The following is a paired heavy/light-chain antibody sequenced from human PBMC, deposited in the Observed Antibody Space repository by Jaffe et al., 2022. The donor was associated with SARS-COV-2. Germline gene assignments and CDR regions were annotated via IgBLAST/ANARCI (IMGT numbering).Heavy chain of an antibody. CDR3: AREWAPTIWFGEDYYYGMDV. V-gene: IGHV1-18*01. CDR2: ISAYNGNT. J-gene: IGHJ6*02. D-gene: IGHD3-10*01. Sequence: QVQLVQSGAEVKKPGASVKVSCKASGYTFTSYSISWVRQAPGQGLEWMGWISAYNGNTNYAQKLQGRVTMTTDTSTSTAYMELRSLRSDDTAVYYCAREWAPTIWFGEDYYYGMDVWGQGTTVTVSS. CDR1: GYTFTSYS.
Light chain of an antibody. V-gene: IGKV1-27*01. J-gene: IGKJ3*01. Sequence: DIQMTQSPSSLSASVGDRVTITCRASQGISNYLAWYQQKPGKVPKLLIYTASTLQSGVPSRFSGSGSGTDFTLTISSLQPEDVATYYCQKYNSAPFTFGPGTKVDIK. CDR2: TAS. CDR1: QGISNY. CDR3: QKYNSAPFT.